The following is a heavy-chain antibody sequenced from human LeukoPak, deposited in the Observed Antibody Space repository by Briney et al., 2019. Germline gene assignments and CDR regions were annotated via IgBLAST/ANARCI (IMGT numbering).Heavy chain of an antibody. J-gene: IGHJ4*02. CDR2: ISVSGHRT. Sequence: PGGSLRLSCAASGFTFSSYSMSWVRQAPGKGLEWISGISVSGHRTYHAASVKGRFTISRDNAKNSLYLQMNSLRAEDTAVYYCAREAGYSGYELDYWGQGTLVTVSS. CDR3: AREAGYSGYELDY. CDR1: GFTFSSYS. V-gene: IGHV3-23*01. D-gene: IGHD5-12*01.